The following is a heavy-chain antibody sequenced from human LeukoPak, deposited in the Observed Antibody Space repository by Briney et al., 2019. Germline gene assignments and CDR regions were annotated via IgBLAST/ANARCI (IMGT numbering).Heavy chain of an antibody. V-gene: IGHV3-23*01. J-gene: IGHJ3*02. CDR1: GFTFSSYA. CDR3: AKGYSSAWYNFDI. D-gene: IGHD6-19*01. Sequence: PGGSLRLSCAASGFTFSSYAMSWDRQAPGKGLEWVSAISGSGDSTYYADSVKGRFTISRDNSKNTLYLQMNSLRAEDTAVYYCAKGYSSAWYNFDIWGQGTTVTVSS. CDR2: ISGSGDST.